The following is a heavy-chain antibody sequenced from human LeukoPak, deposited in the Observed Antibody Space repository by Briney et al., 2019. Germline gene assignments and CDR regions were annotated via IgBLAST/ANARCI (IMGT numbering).Heavy chain of an antibody. Sequence: GGSLRLFCAASGFTFSSYAMSWVRQAPGKGLEWVSAISGSGGSTYYVDSVKGRFTISKDNSKNTLYLQMNSLRAEDTAVYYCAKGHYYDSSGYYYDYWGQGTLVTVSS. V-gene: IGHV3-23*01. CDR2: ISGSGGST. J-gene: IGHJ4*02. CDR1: GFTFSSYA. CDR3: AKGHYYDSSGYYYDY. D-gene: IGHD3-22*01.